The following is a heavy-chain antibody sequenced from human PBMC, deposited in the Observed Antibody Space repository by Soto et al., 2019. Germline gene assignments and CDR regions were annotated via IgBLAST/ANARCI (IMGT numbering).Heavy chain of an antibody. CDR1: GYTFTSYA. Sequence: GASVKVSCKASGYTFTSYAMHWVRQAPGQRLEWMGWINAGNGNTKYSQKFQGRVTITRDTSASTAYMELSSLRSEDTAVYYCARDRGVVSSWYLYYYGMDVWGQGTTVTVS. CDR2: INAGNGNT. J-gene: IGHJ6*02. CDR3: ARDRGVVSSWYLYYYGMDV. D-gene: IGHD6-13*01. V-gene: IGHV1-3*01.